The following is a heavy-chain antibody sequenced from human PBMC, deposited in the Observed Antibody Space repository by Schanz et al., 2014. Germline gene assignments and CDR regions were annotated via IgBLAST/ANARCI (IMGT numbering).Heavy chain of an antibody. CDR1: GYTFTSYY. D-gene: IGHD6-13*01. J-gene: IGHJ4*02. CDR3: AGDGGAAAGCDY. Sequence: QVQLVQSGAEVKKPGASVKVSCKASGYTFTSYYMHWVRQAPGQGLEWMGIINPSGGSTSYAQKLQGRVTMTRDTSTSTVYIELSSLRSEETAVYYCAGDGGAAAGCDYWGQGTLVTVSS. V-gene: IGHV1-46*03. CDR2: INPSGGST.